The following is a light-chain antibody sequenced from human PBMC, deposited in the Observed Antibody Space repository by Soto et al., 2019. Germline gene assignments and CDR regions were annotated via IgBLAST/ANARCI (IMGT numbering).Light chain of an antibody. CDR2: DVS. V-gene: IGLV2-11*01. CDR1: SSNVGGYNY. Sequence: QSARPRPSSGSGSPGQQAPIPCTGTSSNVGGYNYVSWYQEQPGKAPKLMIYDVSKRPSGVPDRFSGSKSGNTASLTISGLQAEDEADYYCCSYAGSYSYVFGTGTKVTVL. CDR3: CSYAGSYSYV. J-gene: IGLJ1*01.